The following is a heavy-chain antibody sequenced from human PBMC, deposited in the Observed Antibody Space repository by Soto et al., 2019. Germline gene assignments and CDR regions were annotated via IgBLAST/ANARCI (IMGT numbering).Heavy chain of an antibody. CDR1: GFPFSDHY. V-gene: IGHV3-72*01. J-gene: IGHJ4*02. D-gene: IGHD1-26*01. CDR2: TRNKANSYTT. CDR3: ARISGSYERWYFDY. Sequence: GGSLRLSCAASGFPFSDHYMDWVRQSPGKGLEWVGRTRNKANSYTTEYAASVKGRFTISRDDSKNSLYLQMNSLKTEDTAVYYCARISGSYERWYFDYWGQGTVFTVSS.